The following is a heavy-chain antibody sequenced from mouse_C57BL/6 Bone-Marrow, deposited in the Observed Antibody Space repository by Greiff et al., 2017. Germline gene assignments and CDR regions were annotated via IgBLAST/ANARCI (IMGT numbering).Heavy chain of an antibody. J-gene: IGHJ1*03. CDR3: AIYYYGSSYV. CDR2: IYPGSGST. V-gene: IGHV1-55*01. D-gene: IGHD1-1*01. CDR1: GYTFTSYW. Sequence: VQLQQPGAELVKPGASVKMSCKASGYTFTSYWITGVKQRPGQGLEWIGDIYPGSGSTNYNEKFKSKATLTVDTSSSTAYMQLSSLTSEDSAVYYCAIYYYGSSYVWGTGTTVTVSS.